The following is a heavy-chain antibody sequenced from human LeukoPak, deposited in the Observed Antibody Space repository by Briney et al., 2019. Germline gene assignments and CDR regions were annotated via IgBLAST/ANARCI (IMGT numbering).Heavy chain of an antibody. CDR2: MNPNSGNT. J-gene: IGHJ4*02. CDR3: ARGAIRFLEWSSGY. CDR1: GYTFTSYD. D-gene: IGHD3-3*01. V-gene: IGHV1-8*01. Sequence: ASVKVSCKASGYTFTSYDINWVRQATAQGLEWMGWMNPNSGNTGYAQKFQGRVTMTRNTSISTAYMELSSLRSEDTAVYYCARGAIRFLEWSSGYWGQGTLVTVSS.